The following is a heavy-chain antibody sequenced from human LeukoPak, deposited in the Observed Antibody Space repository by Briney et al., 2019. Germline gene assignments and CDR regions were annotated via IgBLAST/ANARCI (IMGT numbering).Heavy chain of an antibody. V-gene: IGHV3-23*01. J-gene: IGHJ4*02. CDR1: GFTFSSYA. Sequence: GGSLRLSCAASGFTFSSYAMSWVRQASGKGPEWVSGITGSGDYTYYPDSVRGRLSISRDNSKNTLYLRMNTLRAEDTAIYYCAKVSGDYADRFDDYFDSWGQGTLVTVSS. CDR3: AKVSGDYADRFDDYFDS. D-gene: IGHD4-17*01. CDR2: ITGSGDYT.